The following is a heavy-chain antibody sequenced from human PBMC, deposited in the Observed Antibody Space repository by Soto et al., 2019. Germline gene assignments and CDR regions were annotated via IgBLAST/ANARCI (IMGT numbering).Heavy chain of an antibody. CDR1: GLTFSSYA. Sequence: GGSLRLSCGASGLTFSSYAMSWVRQAPGKGLEWVSNVSGSSGSTYYADSVKGRFTISRDNSKNTVYLQMNSLRVEDTAVYYCAREHYYDSSGYLNYFEYWGQGTLVTVSS. CDR3: AREHYYDSSGYLNYFEY. V-gene: IGHV3-23*01. CDR2: VSGSSGST. D-gene: IGHD3-22*01. J-gene: IGHJ4*02.